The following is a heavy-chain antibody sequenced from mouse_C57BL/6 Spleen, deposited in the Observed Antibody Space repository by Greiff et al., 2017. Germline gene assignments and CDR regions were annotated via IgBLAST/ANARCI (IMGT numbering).Heavy chain of an antibody. CDR3: ARRKDYAMDY. V-gene: IGHV1-26*01. J-gene: IGHJ4*01. CDR2: INPNNGGT. CDR1: GYTFTDYY. Sequence: EVQLQQSGPELVKPGASVKISCKASGYTFTDYYMNWVKQSHGKSLEWIGDINPNNGGTSYNQKFKGKATLTVDKSSSTAYMELRSLTSEDSAVYYGARRKDYAMDYWGQGTSVTVSS.